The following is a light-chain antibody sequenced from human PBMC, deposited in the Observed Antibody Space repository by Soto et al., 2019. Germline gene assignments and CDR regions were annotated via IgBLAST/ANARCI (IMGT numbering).Light chain of an antibody. CDR3: QQFNAYPPT. CDR1: QGISSA. V-gene: IGKV1-13*02. CDR2: DAS. Sequence: AIQLTQSPSSLSASVGDRVTISCRASQGISSALAWYQQKPGKAPNLLISDASSLQSGVPSSFSGSGSGTDFTLTISSLQPEDFAAYYCQQFNAYPPTFGQGTKVEI. J-gene: IGKJ1*01.